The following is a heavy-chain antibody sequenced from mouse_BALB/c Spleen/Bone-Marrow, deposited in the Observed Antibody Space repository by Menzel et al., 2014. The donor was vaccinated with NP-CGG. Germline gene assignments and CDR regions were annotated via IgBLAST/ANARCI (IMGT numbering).Heavy chain of an antibody. CDR1: GFDFSRYW. CDR2: INPDSSTI. J-gene: IGHJ3*01. CDR3: ARMHYYGYAAY. V-gene: IGHV4-1*02. Sequence: EVQLQQSGGGLVQPGGSLKLSCAASGFDFSRYWMSWVRQAPGKGLEWIGEINPDSSTINYTPSLKDKFIISRDNAKNTLYLQMSKVRSEDTALYYCARMHYYGYAAYWGQGTLVTVSA. D-gene: IGHD1-2*01.